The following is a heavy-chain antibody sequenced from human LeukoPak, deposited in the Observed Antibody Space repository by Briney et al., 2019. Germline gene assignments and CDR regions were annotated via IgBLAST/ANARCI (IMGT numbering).Heavy chain of an antibody. D-gene: IGHD2-2*01. CDR1: GFTFSSYA. CDR3: ASRGSYCSSSSCQNQFYYGMDV. Sequence: GGSLRLSCAASGFTFSSYAMHWVRQAPGKGLECVAALSYDGSNQYYADSVKGRFTISRDNSENTLYLQMNSLRAEDTAVYYCASRGSYCSSSSCQNQFYYGMDVWGQGTTVTVSS. CDR2: LSYDGSNQ. V-gene: IGHV3-30-3*01. J-gene: IGHJ6*02.